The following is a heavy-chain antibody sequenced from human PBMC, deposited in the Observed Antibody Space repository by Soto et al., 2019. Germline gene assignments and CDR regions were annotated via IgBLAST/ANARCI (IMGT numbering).Heavy chain of an antibody. Sequence: GESLKISCKGSGYSFTSYWIGWVRQMPGKGLEWMGIIYPGDSDTRYSPSFQGQVTISADKSISTAYLQWSSLKASDTAMYYCARFLVYDFWSDDAFDIWGQGTMVTVSS. D-gene: IGHD3-3*01. CDR2: IYPGDSDT. V-gene: IGHV5-51*01. CDR3: ARFLVYDFWSDDAFDI. CDR1: GYSFTSYW. J-gene: IGHJ3*02.